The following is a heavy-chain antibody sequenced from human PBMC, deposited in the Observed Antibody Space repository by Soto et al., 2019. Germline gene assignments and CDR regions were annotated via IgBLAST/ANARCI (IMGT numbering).Heavy chain of an antibody. CDR2: IWYDGSNK. Sequence: QVQLVESGGGVVQPGRSLRLSCAASGFTFSNYAMHWVRQAPGKGLEWVAVIWYDGSNKYYADSVKGRFTISRDNSKNTLYLQMNSLRAEDTAVYYCARDPPTRALDYWCQGTLVTVSS. V-gene: IGHV3-33*01. J-gene: IGHJ4*02. CDR1: GFTFSNYA. CDR3: ARDPPTRALDY.